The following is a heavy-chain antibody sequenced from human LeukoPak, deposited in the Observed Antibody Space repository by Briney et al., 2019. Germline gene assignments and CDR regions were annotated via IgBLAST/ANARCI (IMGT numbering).Heavy chain of an antibody. CDR3: AAVRNGGWGAFDY. CDR2: FDLEDGKT. CDR1: GHTLTEVS. V-gene: IGHV1-24*01. D-gene: IGHD7-27*01. J-gene: IGHJ4*02. Sequence: ASVKVSCKVSGHTLTEVSMHWVRQAPGKGLEWMGGFDLEDGKTIYAQKFQGRVTMTEDISTDTTYMELSSLRSDDTAVYYCAAVRNGGWGAFDYWGQGTLVTVSS.